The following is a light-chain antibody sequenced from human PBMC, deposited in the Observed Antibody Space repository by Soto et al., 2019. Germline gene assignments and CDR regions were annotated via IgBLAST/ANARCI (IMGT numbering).Light chain of an antibody. Sequence: QSALAQPASVSLSPGQSITISCSGTSSDVGGYNYVSWYQQHPGKAPKLMIYEVTNRPSGVSNRFSGSQSGNTASLTISGLQSEDEAEYYCSSYTSSNTQVFGTGTKVTVL. CDR1: SSDVGGYNY. CDR2: EVT. CDR3: SSYTSSNTQV. V-gene: IGLV2-14*01. J-gene: IGLJ1*01.